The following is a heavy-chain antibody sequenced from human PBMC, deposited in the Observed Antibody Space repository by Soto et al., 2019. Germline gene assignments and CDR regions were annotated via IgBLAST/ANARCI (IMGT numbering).Heavy chain of an antibody. J-gene: IGHJ4*02. CDR1: GFTFSSYG. CDR3: AKDSSSWYEATTDY. Sequence: QVQLVESGGGVVQPGRSLRLSCAASGFTFSSYGMHWVRQAPGKGLEWVAVISYDGSNKYYADSVKGRFTISRDNSKNTLYLQMNSLRAEDTAVYYCAKDSSSWYEATTDYWGQGTLVTVSS. D-gene: IGHD6-13*01. V-gene: IGHV3-30*18. CDR2: ISYDGSNK.